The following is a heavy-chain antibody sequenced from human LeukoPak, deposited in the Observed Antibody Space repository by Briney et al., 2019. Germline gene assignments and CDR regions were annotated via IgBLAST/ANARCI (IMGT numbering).Heavy chain of an antibody. CDR2: ISYDGSNK. J-gene: IGHJ4*02. V-gene: IGHV3-30*04. CDR3: ARDPSRLRGYSNFDY. D-gene: IGHD4-11*01. Sequence: GGSLRLSCAASGFTFSSYAMHWVRQAPGKGLEWVAVISYDGSNKYYADSVKGRFTISRDNSKSTLYLQMNSLRAEDTAVYYCARDPSRLRGYSNFDYWGQGTLVTVSS. CDR1: GFTFSSYA.